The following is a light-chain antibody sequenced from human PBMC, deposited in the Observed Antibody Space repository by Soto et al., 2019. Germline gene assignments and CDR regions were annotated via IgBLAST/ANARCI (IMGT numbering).Light chain of an antibody. CDR1: SSDVGGYNY. J-gene: IGLJ1*01. Sequence: QSALTQPASVSGSPGQSITISCTGTSSDVGGYNYVSWYQQHPGKAPKLMIYDVSNRPSGVSNRFSGSKSGNTASLTISGLQAEDEADYYCSSYTSSITIAYVFGTGTKLTVL. V-gene: IGLV2-14*01. CDR2: DVS. CDR3: SSYTSSITIAYV.